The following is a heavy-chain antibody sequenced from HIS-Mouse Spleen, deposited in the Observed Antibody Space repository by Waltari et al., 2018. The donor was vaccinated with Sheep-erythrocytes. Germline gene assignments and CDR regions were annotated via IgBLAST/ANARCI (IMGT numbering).Heavy chain of an antibody. D-gene: IGHD1-26*01. CDR1: GFTFSSYS. Sequence: EVQLVESGGGLVKPGGSLRLSCAASGFTFSSYSMNWVRQAPGKGRGGVSSIRSGRSYIYYADAVTGRFTISRDNAKNSLYLQMNSLRAEDTAVYYCARVASGATFDYWGQGTLVTVSS. J-gene: IGHJ4*02. CDR3: ARVASGATFDY. V-gene: IGHV3-21*01. CDR2: IRSGRSYI.